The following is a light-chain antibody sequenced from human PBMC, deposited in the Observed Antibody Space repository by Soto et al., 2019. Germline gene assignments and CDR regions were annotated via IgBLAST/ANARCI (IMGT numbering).Light chain of an antibody. Sequence: EIVLTQSPGTLSLSPGERATLSCRASQSVSSDYLAWYQQRPGQAPRLLIYGASSRATAIPDRFSGSWSGTDFTLTISRLEPEDFAVYYCQHYGTSPLFGPGTKVDIK. CDR1: QSVSSDY. CDR3: QHYGTSPL. J-gene: IGKJ3*01. CDR2: GAS. V-gene: IGKV3-20*01.